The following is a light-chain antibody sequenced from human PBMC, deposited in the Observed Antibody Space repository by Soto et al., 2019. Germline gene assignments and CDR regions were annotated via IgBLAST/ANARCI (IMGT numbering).Light chain of an antibody. CDR2: EVS. V-gene: IGLV2-14*01. CDR3: SSYTSTLRVV. Sequence: QSALTQPASVSGSPGQSITISCTGTSSDVGGYIYVSWYQQHPGKAPKLMIYEVSNRPSGVSNRFSGSKSGNTASLTISGLQAEDEADYYCSSYTSTLRVVFGGGTKLT. CDR1: SSDVGGYIY. J-gene: IGLJ3*02.